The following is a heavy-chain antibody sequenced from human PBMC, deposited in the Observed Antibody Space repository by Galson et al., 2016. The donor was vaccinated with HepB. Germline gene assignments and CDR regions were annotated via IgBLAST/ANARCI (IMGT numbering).Heavy chain of an antibody. CDR3: TRASGAYVPFGY. CDR2: ISHSGST. CDR1: SGSISDSNW. Sequence: SETLSLTCAVSSGSISDSNWWSWVRQPPGKGLEWIGEISHSGSTNYNPSLTTRVTMSFDKSKNESSLEMSSVTAADTAMYYCTRASGAYVPFGYWGQGALVTVSS. J-gene: IGHJ4*02. V-gene: IGHV4-4*02. D-gene: IGHD4-17*01.